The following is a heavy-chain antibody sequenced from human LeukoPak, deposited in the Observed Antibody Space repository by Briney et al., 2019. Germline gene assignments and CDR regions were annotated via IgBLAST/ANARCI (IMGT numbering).Heavy chain of an antibody. V-gene: IGHV4-61*02. D-gene: IGHD1-26*01. CDR1: GGSISSGSYY. CDR2: IYTSGST. CDR3: ARDQVGYYYYYYMDV. J-gene: IGHJ6*03. Sequence: TSETQSLTCTVSGGSISSGSYYWSWIRQPAGMGLEWIGRIYTSGSTNYNPSLKSRVTISVDTSKNQFSLKLSSVTAADTAVYYCARDQVGYYYYYYMDVWGKGTTVTVSS.